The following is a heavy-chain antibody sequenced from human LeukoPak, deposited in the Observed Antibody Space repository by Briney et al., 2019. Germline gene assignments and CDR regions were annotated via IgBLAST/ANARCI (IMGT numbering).Heavy chain of an antibody. Sequence: PSETLSLTCSVSGASISSGDYYWSWIRQPPGKGLEWIGYIYDGGNTYYNPSLKSRVTISVDTSMNQFSLRLRSVTAADTAVYYCVKQWLRNAFDLWGQGTMVTVSS. CDR2: IYDGGNT. CDR3: VKQWLRNAFDL. D-gene: IGHD3-22*01. V-gene: IGHV4-30-4*01. J-gene: IGHJ3*01. CDR1: GASISSGDYY.